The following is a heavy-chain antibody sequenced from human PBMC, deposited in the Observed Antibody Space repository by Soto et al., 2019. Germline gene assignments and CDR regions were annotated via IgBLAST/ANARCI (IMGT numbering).Heavy chain of an antibody. CDR2: ISSSGRYI. CDR3: ARDLSSSESLYDF. CDR1: GFTFSSYS. J-gene: IGHJ4*02. Sequence: PGGSLRLSCAASGFTFSSYSMNWVRQAPGKGLEWVSSISSSGRYIYYADSMKGRFTVSRDNAGNSVYLQMNSLRADDTATYYCARDLSSSESLYDFWGQGTRVTVSS. V-gene: IGHV3-21*01. D-gene: IGHD6-6*01.